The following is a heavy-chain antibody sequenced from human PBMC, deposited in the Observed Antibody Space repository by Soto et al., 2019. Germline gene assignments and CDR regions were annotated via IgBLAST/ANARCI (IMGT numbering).Heavy chain of an antibody. Sequence: QVQLVESGGGLVKPGGSLRLSCAASGFPFSDYYMSWIRQAPGKGLEWDSYISSSGSTIYYADSVKGRFTISRDNAKNTLYLKMNSLRAEDTTVYYCARGGGRRIVVVQAAMDYWGQGTLVTVSS. D-gene: IGHD2-2*01. V-gene: IGHV3-11*01. CDR2: ISSSGSTI. CDR3: ARGGGRRIVVVQAAMDY. J-gene: IGHJ4*02. CDR1: GFPFSDYY.